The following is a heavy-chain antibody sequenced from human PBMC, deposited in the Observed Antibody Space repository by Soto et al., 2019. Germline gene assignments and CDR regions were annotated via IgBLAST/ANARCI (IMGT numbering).Heavy chain of an antibody. V-gene: IGHV3-11*06. D-gene: IGHD5-12*01. CDR3: AREGGYNYPLYGMDV. CDR1: GFTFSDYY. Sequence: GVSLRLSFAASGFTFSDYYMSWIRQAPGKGLEWVSYISSSSSYTNYADSVKGRFTISRDNAKNSLYLQMSSLRAEDTAVYYCAREGGYNYPLYGMDVWGQGTTVTVSS. CDR2: ISSSSSYT. J-gene: IGHJ6*02.